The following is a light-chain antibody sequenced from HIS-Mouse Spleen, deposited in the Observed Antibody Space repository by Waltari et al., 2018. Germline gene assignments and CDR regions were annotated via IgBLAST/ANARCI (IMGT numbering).Light chain of an antibody. CDR3: YSTDSSGNHRV. J-gene: IGLJ2*01. CDR1: SFPKKY. Sequence: SYELTQPPSVSVSTGQTARITCSGDSFPKKYAYWYQQKSGQAPVLVIYEDSKRPSGIPERFSGSSSGTMATLTISGAQVEDEADYYCYSTDSSGNHRVFGGGTKLTVL. V-gene: IGLV3-10*01. CDR2: EDS.